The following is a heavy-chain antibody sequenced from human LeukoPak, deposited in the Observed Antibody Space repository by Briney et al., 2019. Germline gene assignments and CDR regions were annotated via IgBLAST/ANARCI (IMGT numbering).Heavy chain of an antibody. CDR2: IYYSGST. V-gene: IGHV4-39*07. CDR3: ARISRGWRFDY. Sequence: SETLSLTCTVSGGSISSSSYYWGWIRQPPGKGLEWIGSIYYSGSTYYNPSLKSRVIISVDTSKNQFSLKLSSVTAADTAVYYCARISRGWRFDYWGQGTLVTVSS. CDR1: GGSISSSSYY. J-gene: IGHJ4*02. D-gene: IGHD6-19*01.